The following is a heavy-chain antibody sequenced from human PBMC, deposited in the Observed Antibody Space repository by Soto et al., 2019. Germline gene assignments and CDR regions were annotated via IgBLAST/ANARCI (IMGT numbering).Heavy chain of an antibody. J-gene: IGHJ6*02. CDR1: GYTFTSYS. CDR3: ARASGNYDFWSGYNYYYYGMDV. D-gene: IGHD3-3*01. CDR2: ISAYNGNT. Sequence: ASVKVSCKASGYTFTSYSISWVRQAPGQGLEWMGWISAYNGNTNYAQKLQGRVTMTTDTSTSTAYMELRSLRSDDTAVYYCARASGNYDFWSGYNYYYYGMDVWGQGTTVTVSS. V-gene: IGHV1-18*01.